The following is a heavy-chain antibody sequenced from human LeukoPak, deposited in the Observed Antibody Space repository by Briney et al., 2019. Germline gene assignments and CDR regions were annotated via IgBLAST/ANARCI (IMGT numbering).Heavy chain of an antibody. Sequence: GGSLRLSCAASGFTVSSNYMSWVRQAPGKGLEWVSVIYSGGSTYYADSVKGRFTISRDNSKNTLYLQMNSLRAEDTAIYYCARSESRGYSGYDYYAFDIWGQGTMVTVSS. D-gene: IGHD5-12*01. CDR3: ARSESRGYSGYDYYAFDI. V-gene: IGHV3-66*01. J-gene: IGHJ3*02. CDR1: GFTVSSNY. CDR2: IYSGGST.